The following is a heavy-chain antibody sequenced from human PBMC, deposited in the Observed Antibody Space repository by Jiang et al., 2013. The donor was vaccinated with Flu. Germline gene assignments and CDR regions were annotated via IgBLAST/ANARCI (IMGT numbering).Heavy chain of an antibody. J-gene: IGHJ6*01. D-gene: IGHD6-6*01. CDR2: MNPNSGNT. CDR1: GYTFTSYD. V-gene: IGHV1-8*01. CDR3: ARLPPSIAARRSYYYYGMDV. Sequence: GAEVKKPGASVKVSCKASGYTFTSYDINWVRQATGQGLEWMGWMNPNSGNTGYAQKFQGRVTMTRNTSISTAYMELSSLRSEDTAVYYCARLPPSIAARRSYYYYGMDVWGPRDHGHRLL.